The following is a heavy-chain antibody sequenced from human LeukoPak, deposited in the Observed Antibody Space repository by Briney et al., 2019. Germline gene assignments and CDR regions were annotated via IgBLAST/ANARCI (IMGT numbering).Heavy chain of an antibody. CDR1: GGSISSYY. J-gene: IGHJ4*02. V-gene: IGHV4-59*08. D-gene: IGHD5-24*01. CDR2: IYYSGST. Sequence: SETLSLTCTVSGGSISSYYWSWIRQPPGKGLEWIGYIYYSGSTNYNPSLKSRVTISVDTSKNQFFLKLSSVTAADTAVYYCARQVWNRDGYNPPYFDYWGQGTLVTVSS. CDR3: ARQVWNRDGYNPPYFDY.